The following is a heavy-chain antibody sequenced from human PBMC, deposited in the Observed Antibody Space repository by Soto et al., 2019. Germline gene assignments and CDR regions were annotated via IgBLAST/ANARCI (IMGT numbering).Heavy chain of an antibody. CDR1: DFTFSSYA. J-gene: IGHJ4*02. Sequence: GGSLRLFFAASDFTFSSYAMSWVRQAPGKGLEWVSAISVSGGSTYYADSVKGRFTSSRDNSKNTLYLQMNSLRAEDTAVYYCAKENRMIVVAPFDYWGQGTLVTVSS. CDR2: ISVSGGST. CDR3: AKENRMIVVAPFDY. D-gene: IGHD3-22*01. V-gene: IGHV3-23*01.